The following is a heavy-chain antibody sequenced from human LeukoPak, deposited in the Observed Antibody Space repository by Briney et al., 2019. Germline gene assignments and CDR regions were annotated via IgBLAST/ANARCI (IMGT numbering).Heavy chain of an antibody. D-gene: IGHD6-19*01. Sequence: PGESLKISCAASGFTFSSYGMHWVRQAPGKGLEWVAVISYDGSNKYYADSVKGRFTISRDNSKNTLYLQMNSLRAEDTAVYYCATPGYSSGWYGGPFDYWGQGTLVTVSS. CDR2: ISYDGSNK. CDR3: ATPGYSSGWYGGPFDY. CDR1: GFTFSSYG. V-gene: IGHV3-30*03. J-gene: IGHJ4*02.